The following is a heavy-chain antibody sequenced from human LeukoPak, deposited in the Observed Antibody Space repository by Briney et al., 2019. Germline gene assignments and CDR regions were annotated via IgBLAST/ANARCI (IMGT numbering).Heavy chain of an antibody. D-gene: IGHD1-1*01. CDR3: ARAASRTVDY. CDR2: IYQSGST. V-gene: IGHV4-30-2*01. Sequence: SQTLSLTCAVSGGSISSGGYSWSWIRQPPGKGLEWIGHIYQSGSTDSNPTLKSRVTISVDRSKNQFALKLSSVTAADTAVYYCARAASRTVDYWGQGTLVTVSS. J-gene: IGHJ4*02. CDR1: GGSISSGGYS.